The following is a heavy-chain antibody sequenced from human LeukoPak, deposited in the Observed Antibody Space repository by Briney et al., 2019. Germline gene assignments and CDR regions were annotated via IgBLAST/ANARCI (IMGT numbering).Heavy chain of an antibody. Sequence: PGGSLRLSCAASGFTFSSYGMSWVRQAPGKGLEWVSVISDSGGSTYYADSVKGRFTISRDNSKNTLYLQMNSLRAEDTAVYYCAKDLIIGYCSGGSCPWGQGTLVTVSS. V-gene: IGHV3-23*01. CDR2: ISDSGGST. CDR1: GFTFSSYG. D-gene: IGHD2-15*01. J-gene: IGHJ5*02. CDR3: AKDLIIGYCSGGSCP.